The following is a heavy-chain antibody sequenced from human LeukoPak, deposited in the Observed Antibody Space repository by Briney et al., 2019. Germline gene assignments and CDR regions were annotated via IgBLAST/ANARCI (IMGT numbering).Heavy chain of an antibody. V-gene: IGHV3-21*01. D-gene: IGHD3-10*01. CDR2: ISSSSSYI. CDR3: ARAGPPYYYGTNAFDI. CDR1: GFTFSSYS. Sequence: PGGSLRLSCAASGFTFSSYSMNWVRQAPGKGLEWVSSISSSSSYIYYADSVKGRFTISRDNAKNSLYLQMNSLRAEDTAVYYCARAGPPYYYGTNAFDIWGQGTMVTVSS. J-gene: IGHJ3*02.